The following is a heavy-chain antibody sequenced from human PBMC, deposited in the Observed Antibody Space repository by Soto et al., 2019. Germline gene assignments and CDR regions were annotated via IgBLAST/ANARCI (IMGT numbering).Heavy chain of an antibody. CDR3: ARDASYYSLWSGYYPSRYGMDV. CDR2: IWYDGSKK. V-gene: IGHV3-33*01. D-gene: IGHD3-3*01. J-gene: IGHJ6*02. CDR1: GFTFSSFG. Sequence: QVQVVESGGGVVQPGRSLRLSCAASGFTFSSFGMHWVRQAPGKGLEWVSLIWYDGSKKSYGDSVKGRFTISRDNSRNTVYLQMNSLRADDTAVYYCARDASYYSLWSGYYPSRYGMDVWGQGTTVTVPS.